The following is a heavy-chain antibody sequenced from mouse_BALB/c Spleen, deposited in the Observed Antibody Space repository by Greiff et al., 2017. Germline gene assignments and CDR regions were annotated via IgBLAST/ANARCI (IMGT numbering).Heavy chain of an antibody. CDR3: ARGGAYGNSRGFAY. D-gene: IGHD2-1*01. Sequence: QVQLQQSGAELVRPGVSVKISCKGSGYTFTDYAMHWVKQSHAKSLEWIGVISTYYGDASYNQKFKGKATMTVDKSSSTAYMELARLTSEDSAIYYCARGGAYGNSRGFAYWGQGTLVTVSA. J-gene: IGHJ3*01. CDR1: GYTFTDYA. V-gene: IGHV1S137*01. CDR2: ISTYYGDA.